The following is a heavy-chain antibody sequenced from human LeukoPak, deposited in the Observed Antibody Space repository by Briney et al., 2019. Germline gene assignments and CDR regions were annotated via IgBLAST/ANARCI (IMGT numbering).Heavy chain of an antibody. CDR3: ARDMVDIVVVPASPIDY. V-gene: IGHV3-21*01. Sequence: GGSLRLSCAASGFTFSSYSMNWVRQAPGKGLEWVSSISSSSSYIYYADSVKGRFTISRDNAKNSLYLQMNSLRAEDTAVYYCARDMVDIVVVPASPIDYGGQEPRVTVSS. CDR1: GFTFSSYS. J-gene: IGHJ4*02. D-gene: IGHD2-2*03. CDR2: ISSSSSYI.